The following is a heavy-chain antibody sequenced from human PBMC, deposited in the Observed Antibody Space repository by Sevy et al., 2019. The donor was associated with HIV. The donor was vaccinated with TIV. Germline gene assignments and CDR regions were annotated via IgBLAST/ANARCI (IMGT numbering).Heavy chain of an antibody. D-gene: IGHD3-22*01. V-gene: IGHV3-21*01. CDR2: LTSSSGYI. J-gene: IGHJ5*02. CDR1: GFTFNTYT. CDR3: AREHSGGSYYFDN. Sequence: GGSLRLSCAASGFTFNTYTMNWVRRTPGKGLEWVSCLTSSSGYIDYADSVKGRFAISRDNGENSLYLQMDSLRVEDTGVYYCAREHSGGSYYFDNWGQGAQVTVSS.